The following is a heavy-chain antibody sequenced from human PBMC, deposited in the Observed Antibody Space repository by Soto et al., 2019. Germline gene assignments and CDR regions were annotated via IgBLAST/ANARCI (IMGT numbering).Heavy chain of an antibody. V-gene: IGHV3-21*01. J-gene: IGHJ4*01. CDR2: ISSMSDYK. CDR3: AREPHYYDKSGITDF. CDR1: GFTFNNYA. Sequence: LRLSCAASGFTFNNYAMNWVRQAPGKGLEWVSSISSMSDYKYYADSVKGRFTISRDNANNSLFLQMNSLRAEDTAIYYCAREPHYYDKSGITDFWGHGNLVTVSS. D-gene: IGHD3-22*01.